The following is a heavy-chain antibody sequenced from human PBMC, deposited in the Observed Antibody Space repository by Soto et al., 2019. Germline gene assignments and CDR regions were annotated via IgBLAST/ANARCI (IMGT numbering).Heavy chain of an antibody. J-gene: IGHJ3*02. V-gene: IGHV4-59*01. CDR1: GVSSSNYH. D-gene: IGHD6-19*01. Sequence: PSETLSLTCTVSGVSSSNYHWSWIRKSPGKGLEWIGDIHFMGSTKYNPSLKSRVSISLDTSQNQFSLNLTSVTAADTAVYYCARDWAVAGVDAFDIWGQGTVVTVSS. CDR2: IHFMGST. CDR3: ARDWAVAGVDAFDI.